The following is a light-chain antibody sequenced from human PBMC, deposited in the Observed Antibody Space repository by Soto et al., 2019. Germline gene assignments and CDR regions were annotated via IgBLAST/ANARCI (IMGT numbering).Light chain of an antibody. CDR3: QQSYGTPLT. V-gene: IGKV1-39*01. Sequence: DMEMTQSPSSLSASVGDRVTITCRASQSISNYLNWYQHKQGKVPKLLIYAASSLQSGVPTRFSGSGSGTDFTLTINSLQPEDFATDYSQQSYGTPLTFGGATKIEIK. J-gene: IGKJ4*01. CDR2: AAS. CDR1: QSISNY.